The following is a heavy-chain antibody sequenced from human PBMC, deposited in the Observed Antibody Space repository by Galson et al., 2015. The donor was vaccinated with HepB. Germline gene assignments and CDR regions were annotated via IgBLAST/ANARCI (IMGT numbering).Heavy chain of an antibody. Sequence: SLRLSCAASGFTFSNYYMHWVRQSPGKGLVWVSRINPDGSSTSYADSVKGRFTISRDNARNTLHLQLNSPTDEDTALYFCVSTNWGAPYYWGQGTLVTVSS. CDR3: VSTNWGAPYY. J-gene: IGHJ4*02. CDR2: INPDGSST. V-gene: IGHV3-74*01. D-gene: IGHD7-27*01. CDR1: GFTFSNYY.